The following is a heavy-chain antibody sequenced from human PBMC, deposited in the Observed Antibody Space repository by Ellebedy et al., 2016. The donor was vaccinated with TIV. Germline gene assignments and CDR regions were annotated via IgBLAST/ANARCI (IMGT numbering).Heavy chain of an antibody. CDR1: GGTFSSFA. CDR3: AREGYTEMATLNLDY. D-gene: IGHD5-24*01. Sequence: ASVKVSCKASGGTFSSFAISWVRQAPGQGLEWMGWISAYNGNTNYAQKLQGRVTMTTDTSTSTAYMELRSLRSDDTAVYYCAREGYTEMATLNLDYWGQGTLVTVSS. V-gene: IGHV1-18*01. J-gene: IGHJ4*02. CDR2: ISAYNGNT.